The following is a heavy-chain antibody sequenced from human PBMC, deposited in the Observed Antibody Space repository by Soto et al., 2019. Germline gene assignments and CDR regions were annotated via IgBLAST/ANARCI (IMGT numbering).Heavy chain of an antibody. V-gene: IGHV1-18*01. D-gene: IGHD3-3*01. CDR1: GSTVTSYG. Sequence: QVQLVQSGAEVKKPGASVKVSCKPSGSTVTSYGISWVRQAPGQGLEWRGWISAYKGNTDYAQKLQGRFTMTTDTSTSTAYMELRSLRSDDTAVYYCVRDRSNTIFGVVTAKRFDYWGQGTLVTVSS. CDR3: VRDRSNTIFGVVTAKRFDY. CDR2: ISAYKGNT. J-gene: IGHJ4*02.